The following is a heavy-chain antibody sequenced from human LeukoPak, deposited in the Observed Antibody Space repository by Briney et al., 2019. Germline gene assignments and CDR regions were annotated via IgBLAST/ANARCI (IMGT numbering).Heavy chain of an antibody. CDR1: GYTFTSYG. Sequence: GASVKVSCKASGYTFTSYGISWVQQAPGQGLEWMGWISAYNGNTNYAQKLQGRVTMTTDTSTSTAYMELRSPRSDDTAVYYCARDFRLGGWYDYWGQGTLVTVSS. J-gene: IGHJ4*02. V-gene: IGHV1-18*04. CDR3: ARDFRLGGWYDY. CDR2: ISAYNGNT. D-gene: IGHD6-19*01.